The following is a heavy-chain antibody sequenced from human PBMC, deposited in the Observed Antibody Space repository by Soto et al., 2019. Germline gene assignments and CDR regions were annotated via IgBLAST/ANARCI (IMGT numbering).Heavy chain of an antibody. D-gene: IGHD3-10*01. CDR1: GFTFSSYA. Sequence: GGSLRLSCTASGFTFSSYAMHWVRQAPGKGLEWISGISWNSGSIGNADSVKGRFTISRDNAKNSLYLQMNSLRAEYTALYYCAKDMRYGPIPDAFDIWGQGTMVTVSS. CDR2: ISWNSGSI. J-gene: IGHJ3*02. CDR3: AKDMRYGPIPDAFDI. V-gene: IGHV3-9*01.